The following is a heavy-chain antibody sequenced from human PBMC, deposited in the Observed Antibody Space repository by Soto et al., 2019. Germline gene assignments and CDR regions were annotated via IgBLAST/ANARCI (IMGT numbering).Heavy chain of an antibody. Sequence: PAETLSLTCAVSGYSISSGYYWGWIRQPPGRWLEWIGSIYHSGSTYYNPSLKSLVTISVGTSKNQFSLKLSSVTAADTAVYYCAGSTTGLLTTSLYFDYWGQGTLVTVSS. CDR1: GYSISSGYY. D-gene: IGHD4-4*01. CDR2: IYHSGST. CDR3: AGSTTGLLTTSLYFDY. J-gene: IGHJ4*02. V-gene: IGHV4-38-2*01.